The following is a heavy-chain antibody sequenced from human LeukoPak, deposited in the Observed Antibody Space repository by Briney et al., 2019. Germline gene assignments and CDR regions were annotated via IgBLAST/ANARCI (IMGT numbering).Heavy chain of an antibody. CDR1: GGSISSSNW. Sequence: SETLSLTCAVSGGSISSSNWWRWVRQPPGKGLEWIGEIYHSGSTNYNPSLKSRVTISVDKSKNQFSLKLSSVTAADTAVYYCAREPYYYGSGRLNWYFDLWGRGTLVTVSS. CDR2: IYHSGST. J-gene: IGHJ2*01. V-gene: IGHV4-4*02. D-gene: IGHD3-10*01. CDR3: AREPYYYGSGRLNWYFDL.